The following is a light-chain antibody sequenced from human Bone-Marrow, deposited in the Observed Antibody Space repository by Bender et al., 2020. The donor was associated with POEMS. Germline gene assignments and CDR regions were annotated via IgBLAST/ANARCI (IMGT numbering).Light chain of an antibody. Sequence: HSALTQPASVSGSPGQSITISCTGVANDIGGYKYISWYQQHPGKAPKLIIFDATVRPSGVSERFSGSRSGNTASLTISGLQAEDEADYYCSSYVLMLRVFGGGTKLTVL. CDR1: ANDIGGYKY. CDR2: DAT. CDR3: SSYVLMLRV. V-gene: IGLV2-14*03. J-gene: IGLJ3*02.